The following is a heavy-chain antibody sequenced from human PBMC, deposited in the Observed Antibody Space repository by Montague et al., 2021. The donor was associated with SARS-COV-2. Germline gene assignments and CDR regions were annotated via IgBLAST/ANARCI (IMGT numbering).Heavy chain of an antibody. CDR1: GGSISGCSFY. D-gene: IGHD3-3*01. J-gene: IGHJ6*02. CDR3: ARLDYDFWCRCSRGLDV. Sequence: TLSLTCTVSGGSISGCSFYWIWIRQPAGKGLEWIGRIYTNGDTNYHPSLKSSVTISIYTSKNQFSLRLSSVTAADTAVYYCARLDYDFWCRCSRGLDVWGRGTTVTVSS. CDR2: IYTNGDT. V-gene: IGHV4-61*02.